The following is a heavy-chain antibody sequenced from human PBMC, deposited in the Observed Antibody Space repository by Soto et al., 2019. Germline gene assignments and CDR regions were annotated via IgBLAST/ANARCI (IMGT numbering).Heavy chain of an antibody. CDR3: AKDRGAYCSGGSCHPLFRDYYYGMDV. CDR2: ISGSGGST. V-gene: IGHV3-23*01. D-gene: IGHD2-15*01. CDR1: GFTFSSYA. Sequence: GGSLRLSCAASGFTFSSYAMSWVRQAPGKGLEWVSAISGSGGSTYYADSVKGRFTISRDNSKNTLYLQMNSLRAEDTAVYYCAKDRGAYCSGGSCHPLFRDYYYGMDVWGQGTTVTVSS. J-gene: IGHJ6*02.